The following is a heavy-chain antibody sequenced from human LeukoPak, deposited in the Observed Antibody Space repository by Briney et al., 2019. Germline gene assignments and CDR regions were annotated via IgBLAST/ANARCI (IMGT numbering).Heavy chain of an antibody. CDR3: ARDLPSAYCGSTTCYFNWFDP. Sequence: SETLSLTCAVYGGSFSGYYWSWIRQPPGKGLEWIGEINHSGSTNYNPSLKSRVTISVDTSKNQFSLSLTSVTAADTAVYYCARDLPSAYCGSTTCYFNWFDPWGQGTLVTVSS. CDR2: INHSGST. D-gene: IGHD2-2*01. V-gene: IGHV4-34*01. CDR1: GGSFSGYY. J-gene: IGHJ5*02.